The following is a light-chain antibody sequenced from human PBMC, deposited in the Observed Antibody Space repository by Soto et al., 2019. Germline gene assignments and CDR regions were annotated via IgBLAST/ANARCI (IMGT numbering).Light chain of an antibody. CDR1: QSVRSS. J-gene: IGKJ5*01. CDR3: QQGSNWPIT. CDR2: GTS. Sequence: EIVLTQSPATLSLSPGERATLSCRASQSVRSSLAWYQQKGGQAPRLLIYGTSNRATGIPARFSGRGSGTDFTLTISSLEPEDFAVYYWQQGSNWPITFGQGTRLEIK. V-gene: IGKV3-11*01.